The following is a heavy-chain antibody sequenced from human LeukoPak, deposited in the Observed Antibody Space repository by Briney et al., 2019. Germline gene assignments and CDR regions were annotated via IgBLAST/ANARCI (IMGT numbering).Heavy chain of an antibody. CDR3: ARGQWLGHTFDY. V-gene: IGHV4-59*08. Sequence: KTSETLSLTCTVSGDSISNYYWSWIRQPPGKGLEWIGYIFYSGTTNYNPSLKSRVTISVGTSKNQFSLKLSSVTAADTAVYYCARGQWLGHTFDYWGQGTLVTVSS. CDR2: IFYSGTT. J-gene: IGHJ4*02. CDR1: GDSISNYY. D-gene: IGHD6-19*01.